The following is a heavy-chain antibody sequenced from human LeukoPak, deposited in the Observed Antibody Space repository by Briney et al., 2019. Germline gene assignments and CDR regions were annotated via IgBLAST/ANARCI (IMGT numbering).Heavy chain of an antibody. J-gene: IGHJ5*02. Sequence: ESGPTLVKPTQTLTLSCTFSGFSLSTSGVGVGWIRQPPGKALEWLALIYWNDDKRYSPSLKSRLTITKDTSKNQVVLTMTNMDPVDTATYYCAHRLGYCTNGVCQNWFDPWGQGTLVTVSS. D-gene: IGHD2-8*01. CDR3: AHRLGYCTNGVCQNWFDP. CDR1: GFSLSTSGVG. CDR2: IYWNDDK. V-gene: IGHV2-5*01.